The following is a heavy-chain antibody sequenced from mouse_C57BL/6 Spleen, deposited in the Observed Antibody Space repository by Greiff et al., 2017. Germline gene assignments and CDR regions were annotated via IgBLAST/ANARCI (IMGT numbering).Heavy chain of an antibody. D-gene: IGHD1-1*01. V-gene: IGHV14-4*01. CDR1: GFNIKDDY. CDR3: TTEIGYGSY. J-gene: IGHJ2*01. Sequence: EVQLQQSGAELVRPGASVKLSCTASGFNIKDDYMHWVKQRPEQGLEWIGWIDPENGDTEYASKFQGKATITADTSSNTAYLQLSSLTSEDTAVYYCTTEIGYGSYWGQGTTLTVSS. CDR2: IDPENGDT.